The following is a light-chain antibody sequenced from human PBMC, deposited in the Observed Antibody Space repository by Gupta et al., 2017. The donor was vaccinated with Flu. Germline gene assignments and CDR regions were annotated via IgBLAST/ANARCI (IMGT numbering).Light chain of an antibody. V-gene: IGKV4-1*01. CDR1: QSVLYSSNNKNY. J-gene: IGKJ1*01. CDR3: QQDVHTPET. CDR2: WAS. Sequence: DIVMTQSPDSLAVSLGERAAINCKSSQSVLYSSNNKNYLAWYQHKPGQPPKLLIYWASTRESGVPDRFSGSGSGTDFTLTISSLQAEDVAVYYCQQDVHTPETFGQGTKVEIK.